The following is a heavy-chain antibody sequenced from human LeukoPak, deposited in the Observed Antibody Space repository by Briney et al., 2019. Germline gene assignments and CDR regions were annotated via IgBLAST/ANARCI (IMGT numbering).Heavy chain of an antibody. CDR2: IKSKTDGGTT. CDR3: TSRLGIAAAQPFDY. Sequence: PGVSLRHSGAASGFTFSNAWMNWVRQAPGKGLEWVGRIKSKTDGGTTDYAAPVKGRFTISRDDSKNTLYLQMNSLKTEDTAVYYCTSRLGIAAAQPFDYWGQGTLVTVSS. CDR1: GFTFSNAW. D-gene: IGHD6-13*01. J-gene: IGHJ4*02. V-gene: IGHV3-15*07.